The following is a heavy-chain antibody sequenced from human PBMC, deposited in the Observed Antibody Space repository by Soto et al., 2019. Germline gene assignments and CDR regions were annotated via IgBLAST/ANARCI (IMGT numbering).Heavy chain of an antibody. CDR2: ISAHNGNT. CDR3: ARDLSIGLFDY. Sequence: QVQLVQSGAEVKKPGASVKVSCKATGYTFTSYGISWVRLAPGQGLEWMGWISAHNGNTKYAQKLQGRVTVTTDTSTSTAYMELRSLRADDTAVYYCARDLSIGLFDYWGQGTLVTVSS. J-gene: IGHJ4*02. CDR1: GYTFTSYG. V-gene: IGHV1-18*01. D-gene: IGHD2-21*01.